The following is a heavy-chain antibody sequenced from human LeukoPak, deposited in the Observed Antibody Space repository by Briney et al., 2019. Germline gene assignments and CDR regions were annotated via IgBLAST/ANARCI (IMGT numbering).Heavy chain of an antibody. V-gene: IGHV4-59*01. D-gene: IGHD2-2*01. J-gene: IGHJ4*02. Sequence: SETLSLTCTVSGGSISSYYWSWIRQPPGKGLEWIGYIYYSGSTNYNPSLKSRVTISVDTSKNQFSLKPSSVTAADTAVYYCARSVGYCSSTSCDPAIDYWGQGTLVTVSS. CDR2: IYYSGST. CDR3: ARSVGYCSSTSCDPAIDY. CDR1: GGSISSYY.